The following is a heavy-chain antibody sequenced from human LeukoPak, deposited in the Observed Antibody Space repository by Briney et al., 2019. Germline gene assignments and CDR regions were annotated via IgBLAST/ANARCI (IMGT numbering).Heavy chain of an antibody. CDR3: ARVSSGFLAFDI. CDR1: GFTVSSNY. J-gene: IGHJ3*02. D-gene: IGHD3-3*01. CDR2: IYSGGST. Sequence: GGSLRLSCAASGFTVSSNYMNWVRQAPGKGLEWVSVIYSGGSTYYADSVKGRFTISRDNSKNTLSLQMNSLTAEDTAVYYCARVSSGFLAFDIWGQGTMVTVSS. V-gene: IGHV3-53*01.